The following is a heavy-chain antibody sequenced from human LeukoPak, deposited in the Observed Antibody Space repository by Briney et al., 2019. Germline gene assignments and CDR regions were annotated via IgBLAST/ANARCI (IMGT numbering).Heavy chain of an antibody. CDR2: ISYDGSNK. CDR1: GFTFSSYA. D-gene: IGHD2-15*01. V-gene: IGHV3-30-3*01. J-gene: IGHJ4*02. Sequence: GRSLRLSCAASGFTFSSYAMHWVRQATGKGLEWVAVISYDGSNKYYADSVKGRFTISRDNSKNTLYLQMNSLRAEDTAVYYCARGSEGPIDYWGQGTLVTVSS. CDR3: ARGSEGPIDY.